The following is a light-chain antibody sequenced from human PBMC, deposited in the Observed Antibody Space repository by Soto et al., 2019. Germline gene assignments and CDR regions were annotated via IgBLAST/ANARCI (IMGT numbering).Light chain of an antibody. J-gene: IGKJ5*01. Sequence: EIVLTQSPATLSLSPGERATLSCRASQSFSSSLAWYQQKPGQAPRLLIYDASKRDTGIPARFSGGGSGTGVALTISSLVPEDFAVYYCQQRRNWTPVITFGQGTRLEIK. CDR1: QSFSSS. CDR3: QQRRNWTPVIT. V-gene: IGKV3-11*01. CDR2: DAS.